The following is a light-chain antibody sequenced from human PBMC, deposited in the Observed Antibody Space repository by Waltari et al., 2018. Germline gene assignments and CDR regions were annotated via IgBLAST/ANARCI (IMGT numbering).Light chain of an antibody. V-gene: IGLV6-57*01. Sequence: NFMLTQPHSVSESPGRTVTISCTRRRGSIASNSVQWYRQRPGSSPTPVIFEDNQRPSGVPDRFSGSIDSSSNSASLTISGLKPEDEADYYCQSYDSSNHWVFGGGTRLTVL. J-gene: IGLJ3*02. CDR3: QSYDSSNHWV. CDR1: RGSIASNS. CDR2: EDN.